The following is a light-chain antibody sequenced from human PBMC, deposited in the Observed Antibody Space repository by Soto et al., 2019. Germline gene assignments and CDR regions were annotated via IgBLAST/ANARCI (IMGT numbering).Light chain of an antibody. Sequence: DIVMTQSPDSLAVSLGERATINCKSSQSVLYSSNNKNYLAWYQQKPGQPPKLLIYWASTRESGVPDRFSGSGSGTDFTLTISSLKAEDVAVYYCQQYYSTPYNFGQGTKLEIK. V-gene: IGKV4-1*01. CDR1: QSVLYSSNNKNY. J-gene: IGKJ2*01. CDR3: QQYYSTPYN. CDR2: WAS.